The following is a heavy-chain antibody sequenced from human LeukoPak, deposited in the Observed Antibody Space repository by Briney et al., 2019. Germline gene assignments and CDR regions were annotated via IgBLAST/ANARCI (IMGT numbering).Heavy chain of an antibody. V-gene: IGHV3-30-3*01. CDR2: ISYDGSNK. D-gene: IGHD5-24*01. CDR1: GFTFSSYA. J-gene: IGHJ4*02. Sequence: GGSLRLSCAASGFTFSSYAMHWVRQAPGKGLEWVAVISYDGSNKYYADSVKGRFTISRDNSKNTLYLQMNSLRAEDTAVYYCARDGAMATHDYWGQGTLVTVSS. CDR3: ARDGAMATHDY.